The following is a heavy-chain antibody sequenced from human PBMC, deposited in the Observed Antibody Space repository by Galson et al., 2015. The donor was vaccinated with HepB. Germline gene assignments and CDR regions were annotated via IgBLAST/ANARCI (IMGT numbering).Heavy chain of an antibody. D-gene: IGHD2/OR15-2a*01. J-gene: IGHJ4*02. CDR2: IFAGGGST. CDR1: GFTFNNFA. Sequence: SCAASGFTFNNFAMHWVRQAPGQGPEWMGKIFAGGGSTRYAERFQGRVTLTRDSSTSTIYMEVSSLRSDDTAVYYCARETLDTYYFDYWGQGTLVTVSS. CDR3: ARETLDTYYFDY. V-gene: IGHV1-46*02.